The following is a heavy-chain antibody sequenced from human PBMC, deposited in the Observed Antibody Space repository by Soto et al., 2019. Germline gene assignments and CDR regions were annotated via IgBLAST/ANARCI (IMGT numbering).Heavy chain of an antibody. CDR3: ARGVGSGSYYNQYNWFDP. D-gene: IGHD3-10*01. CDR2: INVYNGNT. CDR1: GYTFTNYG. V-gene: IGHV1-18*01. Sequence: QVQLVQSGGEVKKPGASVKVSCKASGYTFTNYGISWVRQAPGQGLEWMGWINVYNGNTKYAQKVQGRVTMTTDTSKSTDYMELRSLRSDDTAVYYCARGVGSGSYYNQYNWFDPWGQGTLVTVSS. J-gene: IGHJ5*02.